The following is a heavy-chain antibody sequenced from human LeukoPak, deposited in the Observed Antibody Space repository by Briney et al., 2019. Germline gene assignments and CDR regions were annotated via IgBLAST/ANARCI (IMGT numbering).Heavy chain of an antibody. CDR2: ISAYNGST. Sequence: ASVKVSCKASGYTFTGYGISWVRQAPGQGLEWMGWISAYNGSTDYAQSLQGRVTMTIDTSTSTVYMELRSLRSDDTAVYYCARDVGRSYDLDYWGQGTLVTVSS. V-gene: IGHV1-18*01. D-gene: IGHD3-16*01. J-gene: IGHJ4*02. CDR3: ARDVGRSYDLDY. CDR1: GYTFTGYG.